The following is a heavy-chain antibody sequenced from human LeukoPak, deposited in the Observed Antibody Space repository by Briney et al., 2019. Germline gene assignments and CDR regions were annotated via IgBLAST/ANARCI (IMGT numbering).Heavy chain of an antibody. V-gene: IGHV4-30-4*01. CDR2: IYHTGST. Sequence: PSETLSLTGTVSGGSISSGDYYWSWIRQPPGKGLEWIGYIYHTGSTYYNSSLESRITISLDTSKNQFSLKLTSLTAADTAVYYCARNSDFSFDYWGQGTLVTVSS. D-gene: IGHD3-3*01. CDR1: GGSISSGDYY. CDR3: ARNSDFSFDY. J-gene: IGHJ4*02.